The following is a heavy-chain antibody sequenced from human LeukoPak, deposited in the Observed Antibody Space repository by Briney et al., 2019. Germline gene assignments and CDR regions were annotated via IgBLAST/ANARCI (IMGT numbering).Heavy chain of an antibody. Sequence: GGSLRLSCAASGFTFYDYAMHWVRQAPGKGLEWVSGISWNSGSIGYADSVKGRFTISRDNAKNSLYLQMNSLRAEDTALYYCAKDKGRRYSSGWYYFDYWGQGTLVTVSS. J-gene: IGHJ4*02. V-gene: IGHV3-9*01. CDR3: AKDKGRRYSSGWYYFDY. CDR1: GFTFYDYA. D-gene: IGHD6-19*01. CDR2: ISWNSGSI.